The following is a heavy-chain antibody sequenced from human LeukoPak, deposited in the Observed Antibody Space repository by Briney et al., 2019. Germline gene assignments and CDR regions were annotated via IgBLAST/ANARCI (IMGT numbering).Heavy chain of an antibody. CDR3: AKVYGRVAGTYGMDV. CDR2: VAFDGSNK. D-gene: IGHD6-19*01. V-gene: IGHV3-30*18. CDR1: GFSFSSYG. Sequence: PGGSLRLSCVASGFSFSSYGMHWVRQAPGKGLEWVAVVAFDGSNKYYADSVKGRFTISRDNSKNTLYLQMNSLRAEDTAVYYCAKVYGRVAGTYGMDVWGQGTTVTVSS. J-gene: IGHJ6*02.